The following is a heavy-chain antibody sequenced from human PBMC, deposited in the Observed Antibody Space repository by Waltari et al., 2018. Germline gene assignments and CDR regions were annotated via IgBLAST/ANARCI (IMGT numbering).Heavy chain of an antibody. CDR2: ISTSGIT. CDR1: GGPISRGSYY. J-gene: IGHJ4*02. D-gene: IGHD3-16*01. CDR3: ARGSVLGEYFDY. V-gene: IGHV4-61*09. Sequence: QVQLQESGPGLVKPSQTLSLTCSVSGGPISRGSYYWTWIRQPAGKPLEWSGHISTSGITKYNPSLKSRVTISVDTSKNQFSLKLSSVTAADTAVYYCARGSVLGEYFDYWGQGTLVTVSS.